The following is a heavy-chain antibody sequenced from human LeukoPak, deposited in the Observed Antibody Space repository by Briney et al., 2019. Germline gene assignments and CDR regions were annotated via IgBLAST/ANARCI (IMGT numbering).Heavy chain of an antibody. J-gene: IGHJ6*03. CDR1: GGTFSSYA. CDR2: IIPIFGTA. Sequence: GASVKVSCKASGGTFSSYAISWVRQAPGQGLEWMGGIIPIFGTANYAQKFQGRVTITADKSTSTAYMELSSLRSEDTAVYYCARVESEDYYDSSGYLTYYYMDVWGKGTTVTVSS. V-gene: IGHV1-69*06. D-gene: IGHD3-22*01. CDR3: ARVESEDYYDSSGYLTYYYMDV.